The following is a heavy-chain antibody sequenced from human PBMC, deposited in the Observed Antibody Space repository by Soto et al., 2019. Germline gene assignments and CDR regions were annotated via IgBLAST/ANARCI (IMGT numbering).Heavy chain of an antibody. Sequence: KPSETLSLTCTVSGGSISSGDYYWSWIRQPPGKGLEWIGYIYYSGSTYYNPSLKSRVTISVDTSKNQFSLKLSSVTAADTAVYYCARGPSTVTTPTDYWGQGTLVTVSS. D-gene: IGHD4-17*01. V-gene: IGHV4-30-4*01. CDR3: ARGPSTVTTPTDY. CDR1: GGSISSGDYY. J-gene: IGHJ4*02. CDR2: IYYSGST.